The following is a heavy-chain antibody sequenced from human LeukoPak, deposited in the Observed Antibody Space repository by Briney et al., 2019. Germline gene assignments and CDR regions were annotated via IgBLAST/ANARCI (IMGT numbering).Heavy chain of an antibody. CDR2: IYPGDSDT. CDR3: ARGMGDGYNSDAFVI. Sequence: GESLKISRKGSGYIFTSYWIGWVRQMPGKGLEWMGIIYPGDSDTRYSPSFQGQVTISADKSISTAYLQWSSLKASDTAMYYCARGMGDGYNSDAFVIWGQGTMVTVSS. V-gene: IGHV5-51*01. CDR1: GYIFTSYW. D-gene: IGHD5-24*01. J-gene: IGHJ3*02.